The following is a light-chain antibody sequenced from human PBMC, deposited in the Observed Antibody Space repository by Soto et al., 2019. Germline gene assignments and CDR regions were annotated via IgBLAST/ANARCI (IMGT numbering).Light chain of an antibody. CDR1: DIRFKS. Sequence: SYELTQPPSVSVAPGQTARITRGGNDIRFKSVHWYQQKSGQAPVLVVYNDRDRPSGIPERFSGSNSGNTATLTISGAEAGDEADYYCQVWDSSSEHVVFGGGTKLTVL. V-gene: IGLV3-21*02. CDR2: NDR. CDR3: QVWDSSSEHVV. J-gene: IGLJ2*01.